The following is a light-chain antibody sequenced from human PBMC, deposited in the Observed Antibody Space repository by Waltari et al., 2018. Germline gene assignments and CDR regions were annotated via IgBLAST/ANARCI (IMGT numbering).Light chain of an antibody. J-gene: IGKJ1*01. V-gene: IGKV3-20*01. Sequence: IVLTQSPGTLSLSPGERATLPCRASQRVSRSLAWYQQKPGQAPKLLIYGASTRATGIPDRFTGSGSGTDFNLTISSLEPEDFAIYCGQHYVRLPATFGQGTKVEIK. CDR2: GAS. CDR1: QRVSRS. CDR3: QHYVRLPAT.